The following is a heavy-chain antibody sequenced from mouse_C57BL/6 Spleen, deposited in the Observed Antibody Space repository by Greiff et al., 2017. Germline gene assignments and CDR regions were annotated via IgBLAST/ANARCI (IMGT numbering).Heavy chain of an antibody. D-gene: IGHD2-3*01. V-gene: IGHV1-81*01. CDR2: IYPRSGNT. CDR3: ARYDDYGWFAY. Sequence: VQLQESGAELARPGASVKLSCKASGYTFTSYGISWVKQRTGQGLEWIGEIYPRSGNTYYNEKFKGKATLTADKSSSTAYMELRSLTSEDSAVYFCARYDDYGWFAYWGQGTLVTVSA. J-gene: IGHJ3*01. CDR1: GYTFTSYG.